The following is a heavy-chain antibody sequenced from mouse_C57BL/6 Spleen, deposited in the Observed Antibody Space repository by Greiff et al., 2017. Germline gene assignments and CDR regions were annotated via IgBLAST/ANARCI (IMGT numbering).Heavy chain of an antibody. J-gene: IGHJ3*01. CDR1: GYTFTGYW. V-gene: IGHV1-9*01. Sequence: QVQLQQSGAELMKPGASVKLSCKATGYTFTGYWIEWVKQRPGHGLEWIGEILPGSGSTNYDAKFQGKATFTADTSSNTAYMQLSSLTTEDSAIHYCARSSAPLDSSGYEAYGGQGTLVTVSA. CDR2: ILPGSGST. CDR3: ARSSAPLDSSGYEAY. D-gene: IGHD3-2*02.